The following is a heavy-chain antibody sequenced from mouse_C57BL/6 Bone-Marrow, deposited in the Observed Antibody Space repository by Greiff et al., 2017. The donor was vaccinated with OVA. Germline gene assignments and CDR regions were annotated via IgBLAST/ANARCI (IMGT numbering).Heavy chain of an antibody. CDR3: ARGDYSNYAMDY. V-gene: IGHV1-50*01. Sequence: VQLQQPGAELVKPGASVKLSCKASGYTFTSYWMQWVNQRPGQGLEWIGEIDPSDSYTNYNQKFKGKATLTVDTSSSTAYMQLSSLTSEDSAVYYCARGDYSNYAMDYWGQGTSVTVSS. CDR1: GYTFTSYW. CDR2: IDPSDSYT. J-gene: IGHJ4*01. D-gene: IGHD1-1*01.